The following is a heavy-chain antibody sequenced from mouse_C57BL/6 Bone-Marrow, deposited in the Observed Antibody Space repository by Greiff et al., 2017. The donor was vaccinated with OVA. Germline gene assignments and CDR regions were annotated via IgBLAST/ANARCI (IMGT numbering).Heavy chain of an antibody. V-gene: IGHV1-9*01. J-gene: IGHJ1*03. CDR1: GYTFTSYW. CDR2: IVPGSGST. D-gene: IGHD1-1*02. Sequence: QVQLQQSGAELMKPGASVKLSCKASGYTFTSYWIAWVKQRPGHGLEWIGKIVPGSGSTNYNEKFKGQSTFTADTSSNTAYMQLSSLTTEDSAIYYCARWNYGNYWYFDVWGTGTTVTVSS. CDR3: ARWNYGNYWYFDV.